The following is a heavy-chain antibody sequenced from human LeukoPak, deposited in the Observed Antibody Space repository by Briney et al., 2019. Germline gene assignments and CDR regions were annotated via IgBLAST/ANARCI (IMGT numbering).Heavy chain of an antibody. D-gene: IGHD3-10*01. CDR3: ARELRGAVSTGVDY. CDR1: GGSFSGYY. J-gene: IGHJ4*02. V-gene: IGHV4-34*01. CDR2: INHSGST. Sequence: SETLSLTCAVYGGSFSGYYWSWIRQPPGKGLEWIGEINHSGSTNYNPSLKSRVTISVDASKNQFSLKLSSVTAADTAVYYCARELRGAVSTGVDYWGQGTLVTVSS.